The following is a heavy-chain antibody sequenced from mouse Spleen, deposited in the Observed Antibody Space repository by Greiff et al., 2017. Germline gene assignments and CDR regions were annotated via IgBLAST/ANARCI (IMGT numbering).Heavy chain of an antibody. D-gene: IGHD4-1*01. CDR3: ASLNWAWFAY. CDR1: GFTFSDYG. V-gene: IGHV5-17*01. Sequence: EVKVEESGGGLVKPGGSLKLSCAASGFTFSDYGMHWVRQAPEKGLEWVAYISSGSSTIYYADTVKGRFTISRDNAKNTLFLQMTSLRSEDTAMYYCASLNWAWFAYWGQGTLVTVSA. CDR2: ISSGSSTI. J-gene: IGHJ3*01.